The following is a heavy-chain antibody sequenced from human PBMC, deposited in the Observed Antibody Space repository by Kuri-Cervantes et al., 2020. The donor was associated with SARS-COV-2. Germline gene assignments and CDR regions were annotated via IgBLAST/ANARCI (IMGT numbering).Heavy chain of an antibody. D-gene: IGHD2-2*01. CDR3: ARGDIVVVPRPYYYYMDV. J-gene: IGHJ6*03. CDR1: GFTFSSYE. Sequence: ETLSLTCAASGFTFSSYEMNWVRQAPGKGLEWVSGINWNGGSTGYADSVKGRFTISRDNAKNSLYLQMNSLGAEDTAVYYCARGDIVVVPRPYYYYMDVWGKGTTVTVSS. CDR2: INWNGGST. V-gene: IGHV3-20*04.